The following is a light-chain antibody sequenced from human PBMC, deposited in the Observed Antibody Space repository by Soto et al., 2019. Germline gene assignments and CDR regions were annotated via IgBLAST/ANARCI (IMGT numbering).Light chain of an antibody. CDR3: QSYDSSLSASYV. Sequence: QSLLTQPPSVSGAPGQRVTISCTGCSSNIGAGCEVHWYQHLPGKAAKLLIYGNTNRPSGVPDRFSGSKSGTSASLAITGLRAEDEAYYDCQSYDSSLSASYVFGGRTKVT. V-gene: IGLV1-40*01. CDR2: GNT. CDR1: SSNIGAGCE. J-gene: IGLJ1*01.